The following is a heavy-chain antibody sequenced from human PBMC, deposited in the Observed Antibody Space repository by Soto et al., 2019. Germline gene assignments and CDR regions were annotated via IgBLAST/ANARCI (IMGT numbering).Heavy chain of an antibody. D-gene: IGHD3-10*01. V-gene: IGHV1-69*19. CDR1: GGTFNTYA. CDR3: AREVQVHTPAFVY. CDR2: ISPMFGAA. Sequence: QVQLVQSGAEMKKPGSSVKVSCQSSGGTFNTYAMNWVRQAPGQGPECMGDISPMFGAANYAPKSQGRVTSTADDSTGTSHMQLSSLTSEDTALYFCAREVQVHTPAFVYWGQGTLVTVSS. J-gene: IGHJ4*02.